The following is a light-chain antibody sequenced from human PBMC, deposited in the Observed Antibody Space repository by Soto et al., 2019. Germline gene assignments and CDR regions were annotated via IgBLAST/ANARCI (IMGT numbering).Light chain of an antibody. J-gene: IGLJ3*02. CDR2: LEGDGSY. Sequence: QPVLTQSSSASASLGSSVKLTCTLSSGHSSFIIAWHQQQPGKAPRFLMKLEGDGSYDKGSGVPDRFSGSSSGADRYLTISNLXXXDEADYYCETWDDNTWVFGGGTKLTVL. CDR3: ETWDDNTWV. CDR1: SGHSSFI. V-gene: IGLV4-60*01.